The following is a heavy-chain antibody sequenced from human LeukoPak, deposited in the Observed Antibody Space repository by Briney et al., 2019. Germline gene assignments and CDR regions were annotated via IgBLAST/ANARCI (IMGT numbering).Heavy chain of an antibody. V-gene: IGHV4-59*01. CDR3: ARRSGYSSGWYTGPFNWFDP. D-gene: IGHD6-19*01. J-gene: IGHJ5*02. Sequence: SETLSLTCTVSGGSISSYYWSWIRQPPGKGLEWIGYIYYSGSTNYNPSLKSRVTISVDTSKNQFSLKLSSVIAADTAVYYCARRSGYSSGWYTGPFNWFDPWGQGTLVTVSS. CDR1: GGSISSYY. CDR2: IYYSGST.